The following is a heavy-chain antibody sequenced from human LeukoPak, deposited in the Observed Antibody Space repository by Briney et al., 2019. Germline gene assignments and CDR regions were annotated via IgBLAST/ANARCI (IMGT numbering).Heavy chain of an antibody. V-gene: IGHV3-23*01. CDR1: GFTFSSYA. J-gene: IGHJ5*02. D-gene: IGHD3-22*01. CDR3: AKDRVYYYDSTWGSLGP. CDR2: ITGSGGST. Sequence: GGSLRLSCAASGFTFSSYAMSWVRQAPGKGLEWVSAITGSGGSTYYADSVKGRFTISRDNSKSTLYLQMNSLRAEDTAVYYCAKDRVYYYDSTWGSLGPWGQGTLVTVSS.